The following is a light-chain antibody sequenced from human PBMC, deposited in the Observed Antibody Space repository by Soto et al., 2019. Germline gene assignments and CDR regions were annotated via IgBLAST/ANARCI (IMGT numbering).Light chain of an antibody. J-gene: IGKJ1*01. Sequence: DIQMTQSPSTLSASVGDRVTITCRASQSIDTWLAWHQQKPGQAPKLLISKASSLESGVPSRFSGSGSGTEFTFTISSLQPDYSATYYCQQYNSYRAFGQGTKVDTK. CDR2: KAS. V-gene: IGKV1-5*03. CDR3: QQYNSYRA. CDR1: QSIDTW.